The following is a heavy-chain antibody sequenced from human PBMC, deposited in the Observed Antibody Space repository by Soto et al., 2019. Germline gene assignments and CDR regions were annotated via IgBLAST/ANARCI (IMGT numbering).Heavy chain of an antibody. V-gene: IGHV1-18*01. CDR3: ATVALGYYSGGSCYRDYYYYYYMDG. CDR2: ISAYNGNT. J-gene: IGHJ6*03. D-gene: IGHD2-15*01. Sequence: ASVKVSCKASGYTFTSYGISWVRQAPGQGLEWMGWISAYNGNTNYAQKLQGRVTMTADKSTSTAYMELSSLRSEDTAVYYCATVALGYYSGGSCYRDYYYYYYMDGWGKGTTVTVAS. CDR1: GYTFTSYG.